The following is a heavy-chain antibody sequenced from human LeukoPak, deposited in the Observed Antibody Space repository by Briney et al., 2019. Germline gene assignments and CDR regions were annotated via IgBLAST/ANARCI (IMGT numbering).Heavy chain of an antibody. J-gene: IGHJ3*01. CDR3: ARRYCSTCPTGHAFDL. V-gene: IGHV3-53*01. Sequence: GGSLRLSCAASGFNVNSYYMSWVRQAPGMGLEWVSALSSGDNTHYADSVNGRFTISRDNSKNTLYLQLNSLRAEDTAVYYCARRYCSTCPTGHAFDLWGQGTMVTVSS. CDR1: GFNVNSYY. CDR2: LSSGDNT. D-gene: IGHD2-2*01.